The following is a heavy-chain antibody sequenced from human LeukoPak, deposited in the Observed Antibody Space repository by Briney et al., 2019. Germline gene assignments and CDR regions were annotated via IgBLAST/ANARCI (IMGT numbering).Heavy chain of an antibody. V-gene: IGHV1-69*13. J-gene: IGHJ4*02. Sequence: GASVKVSCKASGGTFSSYAISWVRQAPGQGLEWMGGIIPIFGTANYAQKFHGRVTITADESTSTAYMELSSLRSEDTAVYYCARGPGSVGATGLSDYWGQGTLVTVSS. D-gene: IGHD1-26*01. CDR1: GGTFSSYA. CDR2: IIPIFGTA. CDR3: ARGPGSVGATGLSDY.